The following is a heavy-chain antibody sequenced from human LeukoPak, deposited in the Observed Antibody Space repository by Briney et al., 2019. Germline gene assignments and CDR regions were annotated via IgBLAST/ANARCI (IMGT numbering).Heavy chain of an antibody. CDR2: LNPNSGDT. CDR3: ARGRNIEMTTMSGGSDY. D-gene: IGHD5-24*01. V-gene: IGHV1-2*02. Sequence: GASVKVSCKASGYTFTDYYMHWVRQAPGQGLEWMGWLNPNSGDTNYAQKFQGRVSTTRDTSISTAYMDLSDLRSDDTAVYYCARGRNIEMTTMSGGSDYWGQGTLVTVS. J-gene: IGHJ4*02. CDR1: GYTFTDYY.